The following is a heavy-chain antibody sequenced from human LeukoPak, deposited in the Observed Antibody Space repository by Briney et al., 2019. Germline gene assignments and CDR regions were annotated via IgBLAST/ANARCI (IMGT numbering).Heavy chain of an antibody. J-gene: IGHJ6*03. V-gene: IGHV1-46*01. CDR1: GYTFTSYY. CDR3: ARGHVGGVSEWELLRGYYYYYMDV. CDR2: INPSGGST. D-gene: IGHD1-26*01. Sequence: ASVKVSCKASGYTFTSYYMHWVRQAPGQGLEWMGIINPSGGSTSYAQKFQGRVTMTRDMSTSTVYMELSSLRSEDTAVYYCARGHVGGVSEWELLRGYYYYYMDVWGKGTTVTISS.